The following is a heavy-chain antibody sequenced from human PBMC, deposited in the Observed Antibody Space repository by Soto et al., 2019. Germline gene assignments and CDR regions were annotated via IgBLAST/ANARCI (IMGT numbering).Heavy chain of an antibody. Sequence: SVKVSCKASGGTFSSYAISWVRQAPGQGLEWMGGIIPIFGTANYAQKFQGRVTITADESTSTAYMELSSLRSEDTAVYYCAREPRLNYYGSGSYFPARLYSYYYYGMDVWGQGTTVTVSS. CDR3: AREPRLNYYGSGSYFPARLYSYYYYGMDV. CDR2: IIPIFGTA. V-gene: IGHV1-69*13. J-gene: IGHJ6*02. D-gene: IGHD3-10*01. CDR1: GGTFSSYA.